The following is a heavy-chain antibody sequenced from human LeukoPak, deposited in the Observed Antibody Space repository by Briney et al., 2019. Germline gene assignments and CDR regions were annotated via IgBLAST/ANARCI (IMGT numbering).Heavy chain of an antibody. Sequence: GGSLRLSCAASGLTFSAYWMSWVRQAPGKGLEWVAHIKQGGGDQYYVDSVKGRFTISRDNSKNTLYLQMHSLRAEDTAVYYCASGIAVAQARYYGMDVWGQGTTVTVSS. CDR1: GLTFSAYW. V-gene: IGHV3-7*03. CDR3: ASGIAVAQARYYGMDV. J-gene: IGHJ6*02. CDR2: IKQGGGDQ. D-gene: IGHD6-19*01.